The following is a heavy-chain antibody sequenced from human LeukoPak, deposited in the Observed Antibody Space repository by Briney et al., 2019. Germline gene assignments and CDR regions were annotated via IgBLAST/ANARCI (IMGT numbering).Heavy chain of an antibody. D-gene: IGHD2-21*02. Sequence: GGSLGLSCGAPGLTFSDYYLRWIRQAPGKGVEGVSYISSSGSTIYYADSVKGRFTISRDNAKNSLYLQMNSLGAEDAAVYYCARGSGARGRLPHNWFDPWGQGNLVTVSS. CDR1: GLTFSDYY. J-gene: IGHJ5*02. CDR2: ISSSGSTI. V-gene: IGHV3-11*01. CDR3: ARGSGARGRLPHNWFDP.